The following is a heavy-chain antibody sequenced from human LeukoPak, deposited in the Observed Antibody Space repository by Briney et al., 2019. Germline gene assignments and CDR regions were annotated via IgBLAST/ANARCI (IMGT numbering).Heavy chain of an antibody. D-gene: IGHD2-15*01. J-gene: IGHJ4*02. Sequence: SETLSLTCAVYGGSFSGYYWSWIRQPPGKGLEWIGSIYYSGSTYYNPSLKSRVTISVDTSKNQFSLKLSSVTAADTAVYYCARLYCSGGSCYQVPDYWGQGTLVTVSS. CDR3: ARLYCSGGSCYQVPDY. V-gene: IGHV4-34*01. CDR2: IYYSGST. CDR1: GGSFSGYY.